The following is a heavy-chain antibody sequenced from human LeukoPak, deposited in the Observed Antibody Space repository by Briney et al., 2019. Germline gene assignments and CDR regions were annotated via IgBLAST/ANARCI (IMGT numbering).Heavy chain of an antibody. Sequence: SQTLSLTCAISGDSVSSNIATWNWIRQSPWRGLEWLGRTYYRSKWNNDYAVSVKSRITINPDTSKNQLSLQLNSVTPEDTAVYYCAKAGYYDSSGYSYGIDYWGQGTLVTVSS. CDR1: GDSVSSNIAT. V-gene: IGHV6-1*01. CDR3: AKAGYYDSSGYSYGIDY. CDR2: TYYRSKWNN. D-gene: IGHD3-22*01. J-gene: IGHJ4*02.